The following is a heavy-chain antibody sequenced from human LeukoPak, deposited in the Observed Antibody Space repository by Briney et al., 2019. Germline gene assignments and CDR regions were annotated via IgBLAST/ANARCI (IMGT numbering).Heavy chain of an antibody. CDR1: GGSISSGGYH. Sequence: PSETLSLTCTVSGGSISSGGYHWSWIRQHPGKGLESIGYIYYSGSTYYNPSLKSRVTISVDTSKNQFSLKLSSVTAADTAVYYCARARSSWYPYFDYWGQGTLVTVSS. D-gene: IGHD6-13*01. CDR3: ARARSSWYPYFDY. J-gene: IGHJ4*02. V-gene: IGHV4-31*03. CDR2: IYYSGST.